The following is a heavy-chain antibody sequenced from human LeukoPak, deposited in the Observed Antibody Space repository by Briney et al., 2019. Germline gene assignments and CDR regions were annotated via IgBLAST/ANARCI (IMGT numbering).Heavy chain of an antibody. Sequence: PGGSLRLSCAASGFTFSSYSMNWVRQAPGKGLEWVSSISSSSSYIYYADSVKGRFTISRDNAKNSLYLQMYSLRAEDTAVYYCARDPRRYDFWSGYYTGPVYYFDYWGQGTLVTVSS. CDR2: ISSSSSYI. D-gene: IGHD3-3*01. CDR3: ARDPRRYDFWSGYYTGPVYYFDY. V-gene: IGHV3-21*01. J-gene: IGHJ4*02. CDR1: GFTFSSYS.